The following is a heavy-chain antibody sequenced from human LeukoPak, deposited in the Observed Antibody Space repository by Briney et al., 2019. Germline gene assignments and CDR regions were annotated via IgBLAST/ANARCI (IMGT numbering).Heavy chain of an antibody. J-gene: IGHJ5*02. CDR2: TYYRSKWYN. Sequence: SQTLSLTCAFSGDSVSSDSAAWNWIRQSPSRGVEWLGRTYYRSKWYNDYAVSVKSRISINPDTSKNQFSLQLNSVTPEDTAVYYCARARTDYGDYGGWFDPWGQGTLVTVSS. V-gene: IGHV6-1*01. D-gene: IGHD4-17*01. CDR1: GDSVSSDSAA. CDR3: ARARTDYGDYGGWFDP.